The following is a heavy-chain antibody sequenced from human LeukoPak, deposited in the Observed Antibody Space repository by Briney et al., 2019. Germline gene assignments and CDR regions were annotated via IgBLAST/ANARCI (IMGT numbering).Heavy chain of an antibody. CDR2: TYYRSKWNS. Sequence: SQTLSLTCAISGDSVSSNGASWNWIRQSPSRGLEWLGRTYYRSKWNSDYAVSVRSRITINPDTSRNQFSLQMNSVTPEDTAVYYCARDGSGWANYFDYWGQGTLVTVSS. CDR3: ARDGSGWANYFDY. CDR1: GDSVSSNGAS. V-gene: IGHV6-1*01. J-gene: IGHJ4*02. D-gene: IGHD6-19*01.